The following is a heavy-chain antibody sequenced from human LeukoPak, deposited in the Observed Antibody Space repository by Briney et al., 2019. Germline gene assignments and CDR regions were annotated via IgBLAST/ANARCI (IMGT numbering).Heavy chain of an antibody. CDR1: GGTFNNYA. J-gene: IGHJ3*01. CDR3: AKDRDLIVSTVSAFDV. D-gene: IGHD5/OR15-5a*01. Sequence: SVKVSCKASGGTFNNYAFNWVRQAPGQGLEWMGGIIPIFGTANYAQNFQGRVTITTDESTSTAYMELSSLRPEDTAVYYCAKDRDLIVSTVSAFDVWGQGTMVTVSS. CDR2: IIPIFGTA. V-gene: IGHV1-69*05.